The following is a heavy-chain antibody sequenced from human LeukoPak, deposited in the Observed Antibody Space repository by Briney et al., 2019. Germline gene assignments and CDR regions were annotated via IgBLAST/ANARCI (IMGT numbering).Heavy chain of an antibody. V-gene: IGHV3-66*01. J-gene: IGHJ6*02. CDR3: AREQVAPRIVATINPLDV. CDR2: IYSGGST. D-gene: IGHD5-12*01. Sequence: PGGSLRLSCAASGFTVSSNYMSWVRQAPGKGLEWVSVIYSGGSTYYADSVKGRFTISRDNSKNTLYLQMNSLRAEDTAVYYCAREQVAPRIVATINPLDVWGQGTTVTVSS. CDR1: GFTVSSNY.